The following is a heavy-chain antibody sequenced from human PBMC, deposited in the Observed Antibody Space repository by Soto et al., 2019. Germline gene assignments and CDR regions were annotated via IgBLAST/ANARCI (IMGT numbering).Heavy chain of an antibody. D-gene: IGHD5-12*01. CDR1: GFTFSDYY. CDR2: ISSSSSYT. Sequence: ESGGGLVKPGGSLRLSCAASGFTFSDYYMSWIRQAPGTGLEWVSYISSSSSYTNYADSVKGRFTISRDNAKNSLYLQMNSLRAEDTAVYYCARDGVALEYFQHWGQGTLVTVSS. CDR3: ARDGVALEYFQH. J-gene: IGHJ1*01. V-gene: IGHV3-11*06.